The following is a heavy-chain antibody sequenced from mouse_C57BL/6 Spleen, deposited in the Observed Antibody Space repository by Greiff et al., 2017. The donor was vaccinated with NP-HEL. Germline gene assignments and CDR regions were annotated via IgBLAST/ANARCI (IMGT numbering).Heavy chain of an antibody. Sequence: QVQLKESGPELVKPGASVKLSCKASGYTFTSYDINWVKQRPGPGLEWIGWIYPRDGSTKYNEKFKGKATLTVDTSSSTAYMELHSLTSEDSAVYFCARGLRLRDYYAMDYWGQGTSVTVSS. CDR2: IYPRDGST. V-gene: IGHV1-85*01. CDR1: GYTFTSYD. CDR3: ARGLRLRDYYAMDY. D-gene: IGHD3-2*02. J-gene: IGHJ4*01.